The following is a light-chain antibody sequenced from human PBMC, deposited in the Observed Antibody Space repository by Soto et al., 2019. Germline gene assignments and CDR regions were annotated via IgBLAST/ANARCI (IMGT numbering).Light chain of an antibody. CDR3: QHSMSYPWT. CDR1: PGGSTC. J-gene: IGKJ1*01. V-gene: IGKV1-5*01. Sequence: DIQMTPSPSTRPAPVAASVLLTCPTTPGGSTCLTWYQQKPGTAPSLLIYDTSNLERGVPSRFSGSGSGTEFTLSITSLQADDFATYYCQHSMSYPWTFGPGTKVDI. CDR2: DTS.